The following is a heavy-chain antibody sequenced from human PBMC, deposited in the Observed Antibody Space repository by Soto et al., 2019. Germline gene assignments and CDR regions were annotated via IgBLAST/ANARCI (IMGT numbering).Heavy chain of an antibody. V-gene: IGHV3-30*18. CDR3: AKDLGQWLAGDLES. CDR2: ISYDGNNE. CDR1: GFIFSTYG. J-gene: IGHJ4*02. D-gene: IGHD6-19*01. Sequence: GGSLRLSCAASGFIFSTYGMHWVRQAPGKGLDWVAVISYDGNNEYYGDSVRGRFTISRDNSKNTLYLQMNSLRPEDTAVYYCAKDLGQWLAGDLESWGQGALVTVSS.